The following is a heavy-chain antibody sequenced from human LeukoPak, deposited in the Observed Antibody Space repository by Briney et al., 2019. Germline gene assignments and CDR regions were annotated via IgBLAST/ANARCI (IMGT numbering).Heavy chain of an antibody. CDR3: ARDHTGVERRHSFDY. Sequence: ASVKVSCKASGGTFSSYAISWVRQAPGQGLEWMGRIIPILGIANYAQKFQGRVTITADKSTSTAYMELSSLRSEDTAVYYCARDHTGVERRHSFDYWGQGTLVTVSS. V-gene: IGHV1-69*04. D-gene: IGHD1-1*01. CDR2: IIPILGIA. J-gene: IGHJ4*02. CDR1: GGTFSSYA.